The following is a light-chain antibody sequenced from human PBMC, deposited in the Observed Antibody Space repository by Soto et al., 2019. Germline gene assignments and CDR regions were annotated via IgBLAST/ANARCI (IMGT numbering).Light chain of an antibody. CDR3: SSYTSSSTLV. CDR1: SSDVGGYDY. Sequence: QSVLTQPASVSGSPGQSITISCTGTSSDVGGYDYVSWYQQHPGKAPKLMNYDVSNRPSGVSDRFSGSKSGNTASLIIFGLQAEDEADYYCSSYTSSSTLVFGTGTKVTVL. CDR2: DVS. J-gene: IGLJ1*01. V-gene: IGLV2-14*01.